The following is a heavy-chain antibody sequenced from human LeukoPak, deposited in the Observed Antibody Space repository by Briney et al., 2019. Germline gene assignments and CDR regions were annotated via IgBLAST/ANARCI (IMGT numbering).Heavy chain of an antibody. V-gene: IGHV1-8*01. CDR3: ARWSGDYYDSSGYHGY. D-gene: IGHD3-22*01. J-gene: IGHJ4*02. Sequence: GASVKVSCKASGYTFTSYDINWVRQATGQGLEWMGWMNPNSGNTGYAQKFQGRVTITRNTSISTAYMELSSLRSEDTAVYYCARWSGDYYDSSGYHGYWGQGTLVTVSP. CDR2: MNPNSGNT. CDR1: GYTFTSYD.